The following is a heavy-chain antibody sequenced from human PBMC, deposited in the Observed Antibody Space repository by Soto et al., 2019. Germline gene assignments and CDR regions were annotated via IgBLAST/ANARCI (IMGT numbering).Heavy chain of an antibody. Sequence: ASVKVSCKASGYTFTSHVINWVRQAPGQGLEWMGWISTYNGNTHYAQNLQGRVSMTTDTSTTTAYMELRSLRSDDTAIYYCAREENCSGGTCYSEYFHRWGQGTLVTVSS. CDR2: ISTYNGNT. V-gene: IGHV1-18*04. CDR3: AREENCSGGTCYSEYFHR. J-gene: IGHJ1*01. D-gene: IGHD2-15*01. CDR1: GYTFTSHV.